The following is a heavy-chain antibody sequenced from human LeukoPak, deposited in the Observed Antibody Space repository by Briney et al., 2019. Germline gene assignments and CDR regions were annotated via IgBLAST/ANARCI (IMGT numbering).Heavy chain of an antibody. CDR1: GFTFSSYG. J-gene: IGHJ6*03. CDR2: IWYDGSNK. CDR3: ARGTPYGDYDYYYMDV. D-gene: IGHD4-17*01. V-gene: IGHV3-33*01. Sequence: PGRSLRLSCAASGFTFSSYGMHWVRQAPGKGLEWVAVIWYDGSNKYYADSVKGRFTISRDNSKNTLYLQMNSLRAEDTAVYYCARGTPYGDYDYYYMDVWGKGTTVTVSS.